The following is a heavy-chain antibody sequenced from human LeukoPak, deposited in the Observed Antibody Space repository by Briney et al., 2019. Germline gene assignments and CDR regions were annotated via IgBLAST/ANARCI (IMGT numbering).Heavy chain of an antibody. J-gene: IGHJ4*02. D-gene: IGHD4/OR15-4a*01. CDR3: ARGTRALPY. CDR1: GFTLSNHL. V-gene: IGHV3-7*01. CDR2: RKEDGSNI. Sequence: GGSLRLSCAASGFTLSNHLMTGVRQAPGGGLAWVGSRKEDGSNIYYVDSVKGRFTISRDNAENSLFLQMSSLRVEDTAVYYCARGTRALPYWGQGTLVTVSS.